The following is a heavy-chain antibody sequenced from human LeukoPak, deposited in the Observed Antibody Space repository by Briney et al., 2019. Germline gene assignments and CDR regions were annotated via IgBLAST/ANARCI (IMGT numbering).Heavy chain of an antibody. Sequence: GVSLRLSCAASGFIVSSNYMSWVRQAPGKGLEWVSIIYSGGSTYYADSVKGRFTISRENSKNTVYLQMNSLRGEDTAMYYCARVGTGTSGYFDYWGQGALVTVSS. CDR1: GFIVSSNY. CDR2: IYSGGST. CDR3: ARVGTGTSGYFDY. J-gene: IGHJ4*02. V-gene: IGHV3-53*01. D-gene: IGHD2-8*01.